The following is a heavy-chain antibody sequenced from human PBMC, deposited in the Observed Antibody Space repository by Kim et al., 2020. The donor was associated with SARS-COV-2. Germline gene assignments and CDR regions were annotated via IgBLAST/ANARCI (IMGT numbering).Heavy chain of an antibody. CDR1: GLTSTSHW. V-gene: IGHV3-74*01. CDR2: INSDGSST. Sequence: GGSLRLSCAASGLTSTSHWMHWVRQAPGKGLVWVSRINSDGSSTNYADSVKGRFTISRDGAKNTLYLQMNSLRADDTAAYYCAEGPYSNYAASWGQGTLV. J-gene: IGHJ4*02. D-gene: IGHD4-4*01. CDR3: AEGPYSNYAAS.